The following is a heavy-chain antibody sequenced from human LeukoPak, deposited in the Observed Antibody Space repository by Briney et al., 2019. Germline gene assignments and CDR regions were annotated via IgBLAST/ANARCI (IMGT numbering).Heavy chain of an antibody. J-gene: IGHJ5*02. CDR2: IYYTGSI. Sequence: SETLSLTCTVSGGSISTSSFYWGWIRQPPGKGLEWIGSIYYTGSIYYNPSLKSRVTISVDTSKIQFSLKLSFVTAADTAVYYCARWQYTISSGWFDPWGQGTLVTVSS. D-gene: IGHD6-6*01. CDR3: ARWQYTISSGWFDP. CDR1: GGSISTSSFY. V-gene: IGHV4-39*01.